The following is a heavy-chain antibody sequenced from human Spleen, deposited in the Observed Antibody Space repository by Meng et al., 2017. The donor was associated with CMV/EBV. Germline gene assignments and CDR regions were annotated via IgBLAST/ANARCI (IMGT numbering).Heavy chain of an antibody. Sequence: GESLKISCKASGNPFAGYFIHWVRQAPGQGPEWMGWMNPNNGGTYFARKFQGRVTMTSDTSLSTAYMELSRLTSDDTAVYYCAKEGRLRLSSKRANSWFDPWGQGTLVTVSS. V-gene: IGHV1-2*02. CDR3: AKEGRLRLSSKRANSWFDP. CDR2: MNPNNGGT. D-gene: IGHD6-25*01. CDR1: GNPFAGYF. J-gene: IGHJ5*02.